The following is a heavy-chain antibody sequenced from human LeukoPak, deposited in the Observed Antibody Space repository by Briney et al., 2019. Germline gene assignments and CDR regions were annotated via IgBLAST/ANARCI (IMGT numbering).Heavy chain of an antibody. D-gene: IGHD6-13*01. CDR2: INQDGSEK. V-gene: IGHV3-7*02. J-gene: IGHJ4*02. CDR3: ARGKFSSSGYYFDY. CDR1: GFTFSSHW. Sequence: GGSLRLSCAASGFTFSSHWMSWVRQAPGKGLEWVANINQDGSEKNYVDSVKGRFTISRDNAKNSLYLQMNSLRAEDTAVYFCARGKFSSSGYYFDYWGQGTLVTVSS.